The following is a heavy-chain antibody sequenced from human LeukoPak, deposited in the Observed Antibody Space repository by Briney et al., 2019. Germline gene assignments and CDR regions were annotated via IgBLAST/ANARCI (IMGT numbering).Heavy chain of an antibody. J-gene: IGHJ6*02. CDR1: GFTFSSLA. V-gene: IGHV3-21*01. CDR3: ARDYLYAMDV. CDR2: ITSDGGYI. Sequence: GGSLRLSCAASGFTFSSLAMNWVRPSPGKGLEWDSSITSDGGYIYYADSVKGRFTVSRDNAENSLHRQMHSLRAEDTAVYYCARDYLYAMDVWGQGTTVTVSS.